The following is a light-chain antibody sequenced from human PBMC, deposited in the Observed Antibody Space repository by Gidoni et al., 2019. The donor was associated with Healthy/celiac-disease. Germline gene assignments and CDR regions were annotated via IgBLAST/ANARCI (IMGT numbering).Light chain of an antibody. V-gene: IGLV3-1*01. J-gene: IGLJ3*02. Sequence: SYELTQPPSLSVSPGQTASITCSGDKLGDKYACWYQQKPGQSPVLVIYQDTKRPSGIPERFSGSNSGNRATLTISGTQAMDEADYYCQAWDSSIWVFGGGTKLTVL. CDR1: KLGDKY. CDR2: QDT. CDR3: QAWDSSIWV.